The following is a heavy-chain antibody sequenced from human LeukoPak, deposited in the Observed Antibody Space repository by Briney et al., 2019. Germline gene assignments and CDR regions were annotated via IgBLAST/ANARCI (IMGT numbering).Heavy chain of an antibody. CDR3: ARDHYGSGYGSTFDY. CDR1: GFTFSDHY. D-gene: IGHD3-10*01. Sequence: GGSLRLSCAASGFTFSDHYMSWIRQAPGKGLEWVSYISSSGSTIYNADSVKGRFTISRDNAKNSLYLQMNSLRAEDTAVYYCARDHYGSGYGSTFDYWGQGTLVTVSS. V-gene: IGHV3-11*01. J-gene: IGHJ4*02. CDR2: ISSSGSTI.